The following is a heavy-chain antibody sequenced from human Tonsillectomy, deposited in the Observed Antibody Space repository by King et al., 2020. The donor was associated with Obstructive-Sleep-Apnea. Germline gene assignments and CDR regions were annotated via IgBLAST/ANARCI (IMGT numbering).Heavy chain of an antibody. CDR1: GFTFSSYA. D-gene: IGHD3-22*01. V-gene: IGHV3-23*04. CDR3: AKRPYYYDSSGYYYFDY. CDR2: ISGSGGST. J-gene: IGHJ4*02. Sequence: VQLVESGGGLVQPGGSLRLSCAASGFTFSSYAMSWVRQAPGKGLEWVSAISGSGGSTYYADSVKGRFTISRDNSKNTRYLQMNSLRAEDTAVYYCAKRPYYYDSSGYYYFDYWGQGTLVTVSS.